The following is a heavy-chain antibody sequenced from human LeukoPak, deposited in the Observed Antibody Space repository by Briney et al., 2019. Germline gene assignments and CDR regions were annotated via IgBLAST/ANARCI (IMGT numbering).Heavy chain of an antibody. J-gene: IGHJ6*02. CDR2: IKEDGSEK. CDR3: ARRGITISGVLVYHYSGLDV. Sequence: GGSLRLSCAGSGFTFSSHWMNWVRQAPGKGLEWVASIKEDGSEKHYVDSVSGRFTISRDNAKNSLHLQMSSLRAEDTAVYYCARRGITISGVLVYHYSGLDVWGQGTTDTVSS. CDR1: GFTFSSHW. D-gene: IGHD3-3*01. V-gene: IGHV3-7*01.